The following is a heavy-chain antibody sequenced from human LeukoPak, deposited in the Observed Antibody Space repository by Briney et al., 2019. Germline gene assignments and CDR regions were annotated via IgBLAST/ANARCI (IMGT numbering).Heavy chain of an antibody. J-gene: IGHJ3*02. D-gene: IGHD3-3*01. CDR1: GFTFSSYS. CDR2: ISSSSSYI. CDR3: ARVRYYDFWSGYYTDAFDI. V-gene: IGHV3-21*01. Sequence: GGSLRLSCAASGFTFSSYSMNWARQAPGKGLEWVSSISSSSSYIYYADSVKGRFTISRDNAKNSLYLQMNSLRAEDTAVYYCARVRYYDFWSGYYTDAFDIWGQGTMVTVSS.